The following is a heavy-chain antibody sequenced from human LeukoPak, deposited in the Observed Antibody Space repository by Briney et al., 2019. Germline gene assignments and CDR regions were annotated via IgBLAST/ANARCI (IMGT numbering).Heavy chain of an antibody. CDR1: GFTFNRYG. CDR3: AKDHLPGIVVADRDY. D-gene: IGHD6-19*01. V-gene: IGHV3-23*01. J-gene: IGHJ4*02. CDR2: ISGSGGTT. Sequence: AGGSLRLSCAASGFTFNRYGMSWVRQAPGKGLEWVSAISGSGGTTYYADSVKGRLTISRDNSKNTVYLQINSLRAEDTVVYYCAKDHLPGIVVADRDYWGQGTLVTVSS.